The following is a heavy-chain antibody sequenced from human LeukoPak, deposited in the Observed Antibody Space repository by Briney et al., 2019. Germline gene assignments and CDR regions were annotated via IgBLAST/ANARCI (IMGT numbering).Heavy chain of an antibody. CDR1: GGSIHNTSSY. J-gene: IGHJ4*02. CDR3: ARSVIVADTTRGFDY. D-gene: IGHD2/OR15-2a*01. Sequence: PSGTLSLTCAVSGGSIHNTSSYWAWIRQPPGKGLEWIATVYYSGYTFYNPSLKSRVSVSVDTSKNQFSLNLNSLTATDTAVYYCARSVIVADTTRGFDYWGQGILVTVSS. V-gene: IGHV4-39*01. CDR2: VYYSGYT.